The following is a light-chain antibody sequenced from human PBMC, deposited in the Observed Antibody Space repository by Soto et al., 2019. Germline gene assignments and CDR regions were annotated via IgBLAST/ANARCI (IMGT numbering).Light chain of an antibody. CDR3: QQYGSSPPYT. J-gene: IGKJ2*01. Sequence: EIVLTQSPGSLSLSPGERATLSCRASQSVRSSSLAWYQQKPGQAPRLLIYAASTRATGIPDRFSGSGSGTDFTLTISRLEPEDFAVYYCQQYGSSPPYTFGQGTKLEIK. CDR2: AAS. V-gene: IGKV3-20*01. CDR1: QSVRSSS.